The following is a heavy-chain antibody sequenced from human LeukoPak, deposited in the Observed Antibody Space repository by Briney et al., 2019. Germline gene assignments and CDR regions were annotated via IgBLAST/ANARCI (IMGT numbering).Heavy chain of an antibody. Sequence: PSETLSLTCTVSSGSISSSSYYWGWIRQPPGKGLEWIGSIYYSGSTYYNPSLKSRVTISVDTSKNQFSLKLSSVTAADTAVYYCARLPVYYDSSGYSRLNSFDPWGQGTLVTVSS. CDR1: SGSISSSSYY. J-gene: IGHJ5*02. CDR2: IYYSGST. V-gene: IGHV4-39*01. D-gene: IGHD3-22*01. CDR3: ARLPVYYDSSGYSRLNSFDP.